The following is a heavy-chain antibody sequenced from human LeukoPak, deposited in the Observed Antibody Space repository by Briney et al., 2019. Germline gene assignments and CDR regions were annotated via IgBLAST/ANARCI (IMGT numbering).Heavy chain of an antibody. V-gene: IGHV4-34*01. CDR2: INHSGST. CDR3: ARARSYYYYYYMDV. CDR1: GGSFSGYY. Sequence: SETLSLTCAVYGGSFSGYYWSWIRQPPGKGLEWIGEINHSGSTNYNPSLKSRVTISVDTSKNQFPLKLSSVTAADTAVYYCARARSYYYYYYMDVWGKGTTVTVSS. J-gene: IGHJ6*03.